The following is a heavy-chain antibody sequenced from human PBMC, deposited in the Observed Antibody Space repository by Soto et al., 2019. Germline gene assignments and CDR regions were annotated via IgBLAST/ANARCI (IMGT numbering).Heavy chain of an antibody. CDR3: ARVDHRGYFAILTDY. CDR2: IYDSVNT. J-gene: IGHJ4*02. Sequence: SETLSLTCTVSGDSLSSGGHYWSWIRQHPGKGLEWIGHIYDSVNTYYSPSLRSRVTISADMSKNQFSLNLRSVTAADTAVYYCARVDHRGYFAILTDYWGQGTLVTVPS. D-gene: IGHD3-9*01. V-gene: IGHV4-31*03. CDR1: GDSLSSGGHY.